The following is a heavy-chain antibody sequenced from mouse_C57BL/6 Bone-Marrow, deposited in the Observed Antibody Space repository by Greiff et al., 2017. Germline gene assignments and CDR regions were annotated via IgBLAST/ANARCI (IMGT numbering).Heavy chain of an antibody. V-gene: IGHV5-17*01. CDR3: ARTEEDAMDY. J-gene: IGHJ4*01. CDR2: ISSGSSTS. CDR1: GFTFSDYG. Sequence: EVKLVESGGGLVKPGGSLKLSCAASGFTFSDYGMHWVRQAPEKGLEWVAYISSGSSTSYYADTVKGRFTISRDNAKNTLFLQMTSLRSEDTAMYYCARTEEDAMDYWGQGTSVTVSS.